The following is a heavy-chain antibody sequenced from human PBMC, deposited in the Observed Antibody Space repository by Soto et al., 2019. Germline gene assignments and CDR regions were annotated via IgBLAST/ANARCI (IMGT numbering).Heavy chain of an antibody. CDR2: ISSDGNNI. J-gene: IGHJ4*02. CDR1: GFTFSSYG. D-gene: IGHD6-19*01. CDR3: AKDKGREVAGTMDY. Sequence: QVQLVESGGGVVQPGRSLRLSCAASGFTFSSYGMHWVRQAPGKGLEWVAVISSDGNNIYYADSVKGRFTISRDNSENTLFLQMNSLRTEDTAMYYCAKDKGREVAGTMDYWGQGTLVTVSS. V-gene: IGHV3-30*18.